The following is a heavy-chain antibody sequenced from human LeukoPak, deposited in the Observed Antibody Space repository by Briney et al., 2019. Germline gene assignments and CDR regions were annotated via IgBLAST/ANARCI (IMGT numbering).Heavy chain of an antibody. J-gene: IGHJ2*01. CDR3: AKALNYWYFDL. CDR1: GFTFSSYD. Sequence: GGSLRLSCAASGFTFSSYDMSWVRQAPGKGLEWVSGSGGDGGSTYADSVKGRLTISRDNSKNTLYLQMNRLRAEDTATYYCAKALNYWYFDLWGRGNLVTVSS. V-gene: IGHV3-23*01. CDR2: SGGDGGST.